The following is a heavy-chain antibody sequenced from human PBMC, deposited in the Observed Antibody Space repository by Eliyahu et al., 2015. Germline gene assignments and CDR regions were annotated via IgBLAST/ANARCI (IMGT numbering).Heavy chain of an antibody. D-gene: IGHD3-16*02. CDR2: ISGSGGST. V-gene: IGHV3-23*01. Sequence: EVQLLESGGGLVQPGGSLXLSCAASGFXFSRXAMXWVXXAPGKGLEGVSAISGSGGSTYYADSVKGRFTISRDNSKNTLYLQMNSLRAEDTAVYYCAKEIAYYDYIWGSYRYPQGYFDYWGQGTLVTVSS. CDR1: GFXFSRXA. J-gene: IGHJ4*02. CDR3: AKEIAYYDYIWGSYRYPQGYFDY.